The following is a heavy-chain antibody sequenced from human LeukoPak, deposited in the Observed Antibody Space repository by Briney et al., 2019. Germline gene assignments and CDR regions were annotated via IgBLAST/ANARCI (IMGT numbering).Heavy chain of an antibody. D-gene: IGHD6-13*01. CDR2: IYYSGST. J-gene: IGHJ4*02. CDR3: ARAGFWAAAGYFDY. Sequence: SETLSLTCTVSGGSISSGGYYWSWIRQHPGKGLEWIGYIYYSGSTYYNPSLKSRVTISVDTSENQFSLKLSSVTAADTAVYYCARAGFWAAAGYFDYWGQGTLVTVSS. CDR1: GGSISSGGYY. V-gene: IGHV4-31*03.